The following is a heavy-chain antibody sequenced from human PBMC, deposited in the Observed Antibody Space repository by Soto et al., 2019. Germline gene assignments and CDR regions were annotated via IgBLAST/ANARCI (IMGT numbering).Heavy chain of an antibody. CDR2: INPHSGGT. Sequence: QVQLVQSGAEVKKPGASVRVSCKASGYTFTDYFIHWVRQAPGQGLEWMGWINPHSGGTDYAQKFQGWVTMTRDTSISTAYMELRRLTSDDTAVYYCERIVAVAAWDYFDYWGQGTLVTVSA. CDR3: ERIVAVAAWDYFDY. V-gene: IGHV1-2*04. J-gene: IGHJ4*02. CDR1: GYTFTDYF. D-gene: IGHD6-19*01.